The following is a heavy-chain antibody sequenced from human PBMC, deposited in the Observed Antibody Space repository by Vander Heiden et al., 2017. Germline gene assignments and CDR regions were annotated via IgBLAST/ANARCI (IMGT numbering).Heavy chain of an antibody. V-gene: IGHV3-21*01. CDR2: ISSSSSYI. D-gene: IGHD3-22*01. CDR3: ASGQVYYYDSSGYYYYWYFDL. J-gene: IGHJ2*01. CDR1: GFTFSSYS. Sequence: EVQLVESGGGLVKPGGSLRLSCAASGFTFSSYSMNWVRQAPGKGLEWVSSISSSSSYIYYADSVKGRFTISRDNAKNSLYLQMNSLRAEDTAVYYCASGQVYYYDSSGYYYYWYFDLWGRGTLVTVSS.